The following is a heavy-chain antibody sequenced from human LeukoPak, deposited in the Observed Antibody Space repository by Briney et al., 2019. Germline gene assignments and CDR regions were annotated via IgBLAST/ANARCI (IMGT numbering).Heavy chain of an antibody. Sequence: QAGGSLRLSCAASGFTVSSTYMSWVRQAPGKGLEWVSVFYSDDTTYYANSVKGGFTISTDNSKNMLYLQMNSLRAEDTAVYYCARRLLTGYYEFWGQGTLVTVSS. J-gene: IGHJ4*02. CDR2: FYSDDTT. CDR1: GFTVSSTY. CDR3: ARRLLTGYYEF. V-gene: IGHV3-66*01. D-gene: IGHD3-9*01.